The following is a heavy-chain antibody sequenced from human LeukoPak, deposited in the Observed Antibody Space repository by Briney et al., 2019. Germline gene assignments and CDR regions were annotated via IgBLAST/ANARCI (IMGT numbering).Heavy chain of an antibody. Sequence: GGSLRLSCAASGFTFSSYSMNWVRQAPGKGLEWVSYISSSSSTIYYADSVKGRFTISRDNSKNTLYLQMNSLRAEDTAVYYCAKDIGVVVAARTTFDYWGQGTLVTVSS. V-gene: IGHV3-48*01. J-gene: IGHJ4*02. CDR3: AKDIGVVVAARTTFDY. CDR1: GFTFSSYS. D-gene: IGHD2-15*01. CDR2: ISSSSSTI.